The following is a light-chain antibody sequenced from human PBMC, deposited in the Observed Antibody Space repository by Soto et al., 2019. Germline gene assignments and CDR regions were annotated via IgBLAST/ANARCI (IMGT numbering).Light chain of an antibody. CDR3: QQYGSSPYT. V-gene: IGKV3-20*01. CDR1: QSVSSSY. CDR2: GAS. J-gene: IGKJ2*01. Sequence: EIVLTQSPVTLSLSPGERATLSCRASQSVSSSYLAWYQQKPGQAPRLLIYGASSRDTGIPDRFSGSGSGTDFTLTISRLEPEDFAVYYCQQYGSSPYTCGQGTKLEIK.